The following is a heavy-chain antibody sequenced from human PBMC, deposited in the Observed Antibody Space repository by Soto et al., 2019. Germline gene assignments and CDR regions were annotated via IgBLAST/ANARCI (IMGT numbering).Heavy chain of an antibody. CDR3: ARSQGSSTSLEIYYYYYYGMDV. CDR1: GGTFSSYA. J-gene: IGHJ6*02. V-gene: IGHV1-69*01. D-gene: IGHD2-2*01. Sequence: QVQLVQSGAEVKKPGSSVKVSCKASGGTFSSYAISWVRQAPGQGLAWMGGIIPISGTANYAQKFQGRVTITADESTSTAYMERSSLRSEDTAVYYCARSQGSSTSLEIYYYYYYGMDVWGQGTTVTVSS. CDR2: IIPISGTA.